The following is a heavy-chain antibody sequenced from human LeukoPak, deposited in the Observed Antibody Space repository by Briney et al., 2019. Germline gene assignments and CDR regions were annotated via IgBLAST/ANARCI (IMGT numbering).Heavy chain of an antibody. CDR2: ISNSGGRT. CDR1: GFTFSGFA. V-gene: IGHV3-23*01. Sequence: GGSLRLSCAASGFTFSGFAMSWVRQAPGKGLEWVSTISNSGGRTDYADSVKGRFTISRDNSKNTLYLQMNSLREDDTAVYYCAKGLHASSWYGGSWGRGTLVTVSS. CDR3: AKGLHASSWYGGS. D-gene: IGHD6-13*01. J-gene: IGHJ5*02.